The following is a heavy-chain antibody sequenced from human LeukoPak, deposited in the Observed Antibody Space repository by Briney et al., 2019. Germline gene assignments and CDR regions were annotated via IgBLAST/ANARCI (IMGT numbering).Heavy chain of an antibody. CDR3: ARDRGIFGVAPDAFDI. J-gene: IGHJ3*02. Sequence: GGSLRLSCAASGFTFSSYGMHWVRQAPGKGLEWVAVIWYDGSNKYYADSVKGRFTISRDNSKNTLYLQMSSLRAEDTAVYYCARDRGIFGVAPDAFDIWGQGTMVTVSS. D-gene: IGHD3-3*01. V-gene: IGHV3-33*01. CDR2: IWYDGSNK. CDR1: GFTFSSYG.